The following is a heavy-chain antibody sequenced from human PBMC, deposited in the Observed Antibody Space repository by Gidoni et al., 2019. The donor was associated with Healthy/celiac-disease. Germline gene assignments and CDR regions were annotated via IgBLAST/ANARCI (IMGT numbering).Heavy chain of an antibody. CDR1: GYTLTEFA. D-gene: IGHD2-8*01. CDR2: FDPEDDET. Sequence: QVQLVQSGAEVKKPGASVQVACKVAGYTLTEFAMNWVRQAPGKGLEWMGGFDPEDDETIYAQTFQGRVTMTEDTSTDTGYMELSSRRSEDTAVYYCATAFHRAANAIPGYDAFEIGGQGTMVTVSS. V-gene: IGHV1-24*01. CDR3: ATAFHRAANAIPGYDAFEI. J-gene: IGHJ3*02.